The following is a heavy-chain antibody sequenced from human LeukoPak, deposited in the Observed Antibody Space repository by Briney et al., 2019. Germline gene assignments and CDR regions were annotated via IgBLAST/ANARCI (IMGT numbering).Heavy chain of an antibody. Sequence: SETLSLTCTVSGGSISSYYWSWIRQPPGKGLEWIGYIYYSGSTNYNPSLKSRVTISVDTSKNQFSLKLSSVTAADTAVYYCAREIQIDYGDSRFDYWGQGTLVTVSS. CDR1: GGSISSYY. D-gene: IGHD4-17*01. J-gene: IGHJ4*02. V-gene: IGHV4-59*01. CDR3: AREIQIDYGDSRFDY. CDR2: IYYSGST.